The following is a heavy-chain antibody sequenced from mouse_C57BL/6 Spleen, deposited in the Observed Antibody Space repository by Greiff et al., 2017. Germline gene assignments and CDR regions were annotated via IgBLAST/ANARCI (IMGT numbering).Heavy chain of an antibody. CDR2: IYPGSGST. CDR1: GYTFTSYW. CDR3: ARGRTYYFDY. Sequence: QVHVKQPGAELVKPGASVKMSCKASGYTFTSYWITWVKQRPGQGLEWIGDIYPGSGSTNYNEKFKSKATLTVDTSSSTAYMQLSSLTSEDSAVYYCARGRTYYFDYWGQGTTLTVSS. J-gene: IGHJ2*01. V-gene: IGHV1-55*01.